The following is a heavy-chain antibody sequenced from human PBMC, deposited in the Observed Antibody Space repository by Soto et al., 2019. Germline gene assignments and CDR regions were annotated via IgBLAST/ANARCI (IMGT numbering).Heavy chain of an antibody. CDR3: ARLQYYFDY. Sequence: SETLSLTCTVSGGSISSYYWSWIRQPPGKGLEWIGYIYYSGSTNYNPSLKSRVTLSVDTSKNQFSLKLSSVTAADTAVYYCARLQYYFDYWGQGTLVTVSS. CDR1: GGSISSYY. V-gene: IGHV4-59*08. J-gene: IGHJ4*02. CDR2: IYYSGST.